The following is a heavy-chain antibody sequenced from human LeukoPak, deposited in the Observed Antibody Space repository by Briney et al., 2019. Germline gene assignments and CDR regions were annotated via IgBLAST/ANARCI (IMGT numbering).Heavy chain of an antibody. Sequence: SETLSLTCAVYGGSFSGYYWRWIRQPAGKGLEWIGRIYTSGSTNYNPSLKSRVTMSVDTSKNQFSLKLSSVTAADTAVYYCARVNWNDGYFDYWGQGTLVTVSS. CDR2: IYTSGST. D-gene: IGHD1-20*01. CDR1: GGSFSGYY. J-gene: IGHJ4*02. CDR3: ARVNWNDGYFDY. V-gene: IGHV4-59*10.